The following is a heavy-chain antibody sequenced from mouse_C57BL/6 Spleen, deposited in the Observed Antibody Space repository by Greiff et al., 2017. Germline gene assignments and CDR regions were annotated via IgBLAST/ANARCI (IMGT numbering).Heavy chain of an antibody. CDR1: GFTFSDYG. D-gene: IGHD2-1*01. Sequence: EVKVVESGGGLVKPGGSLKLSCAASGFTFSDYGMHWVRQAPEKGLEWVAYISRGSSPIYYADTVKGLFTIARDNAKNTLFLQMTSLRSEDTALYYCARDYGNYFDYWGQGTTLTVSS. J-gene: IGHJ2*01. CDR2: ISRGSSPI. CDR3: ARDYGNYFDY. V-gene: IGHV5-17*01.